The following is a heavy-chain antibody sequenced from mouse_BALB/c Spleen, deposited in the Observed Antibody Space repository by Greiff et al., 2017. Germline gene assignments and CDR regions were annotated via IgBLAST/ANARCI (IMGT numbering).Heavy chain of an antibody. J-gene: IGHJ3*01. D-gene: IGHD2-1*01. CDR1: GYTFTSYV. V-gene: IGHV1-14*01. Sequence: EVQLQQSGPELVKPGASVKMSCKASGYTFTSYVMHWVKQKPGQGLEWIGYINPYNDGTKYNEKFKGKATLTSDKSSSTAYMELSSLTSEDSAVYYCARGRSYGNYEVFAYWGQGTLVTVSA. CDR2: INPYNDGT. CDR3: ARGRSYGNYEVFAY.